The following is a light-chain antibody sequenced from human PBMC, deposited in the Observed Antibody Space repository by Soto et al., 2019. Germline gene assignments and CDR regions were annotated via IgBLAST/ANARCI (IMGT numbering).Light chain of an antibody. Sequence: EIVLTQFPVALSVSPGERATLSCRVSQNVTNKLNWYQQKPGQDPRLLIYGASTRATGLPARFSGSGSETEYTLTISSLQSEDFAVYYCQEYHNWPFVTFDGGTKVETK. J-gene: IGKJ4*01. CDR2: GAS. CDR1: QNVTNK. CDR3: QEYHNWPFVT. V-gene: IGKV3-15*01.